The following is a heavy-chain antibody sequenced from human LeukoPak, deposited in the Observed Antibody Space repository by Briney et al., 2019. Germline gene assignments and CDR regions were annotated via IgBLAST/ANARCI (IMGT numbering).Heavy chain of an antibody. Sequence: ASVKVSCKASGYTFTSYGISWVRQAPGQGLEWMGRIIPILGIANYAQKFQGRVTITADKSTSTAYMELSSLRSEDTAVYYCARTIVGATDARFDYWGQGTLVTVSS. CDR3: ARTIVGATDARFDY. D-gene: IGHD1-26*01. V-gene: IGHV1-69*04. CDR2: IIPILGIA. J-gene: IGHJ4*02. CDR1: GYTFTSYG.